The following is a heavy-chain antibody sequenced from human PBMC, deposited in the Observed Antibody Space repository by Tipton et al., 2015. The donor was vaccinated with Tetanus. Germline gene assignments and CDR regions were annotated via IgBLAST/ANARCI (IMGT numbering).Heavy chain of an antibody. Sequence: SLRLSCAASGFTSKSHYMHWVRQAPGKGLVWISRINPDGRRTNYADSVKGRFTISRDNSKSTLYLQVHSLRVEDTAIYFCAKGRAAATYFFDYWGQGTPVTVSS. CDR3: AKGRAAATYFFDY. J-gene: IGHJ4*02. CDR1: GFTSKSHY. D-gene: IGHD6-25*01. V-gene: IGHV3-74*01. CDR2: INPDGRRT.